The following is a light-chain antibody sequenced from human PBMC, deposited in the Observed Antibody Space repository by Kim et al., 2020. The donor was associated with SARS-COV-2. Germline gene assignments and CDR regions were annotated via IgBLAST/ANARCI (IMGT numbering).Light chain of an antibody. J-gene: IGLJ3*02. V-gene: IGLV3-21*04. CDR1: NIDTKS. Sequence: PGKTATINCGGNNIDTKSVHWYQQKPGQAPVRLIYNDNDRPSGIPERFSGSNSGNTATLTISRVEVGDEADYSCQVWDSSRDHPVFGGGTQLTVL. CDR2: NDN. CDR3: QVWDSSRDHPV.